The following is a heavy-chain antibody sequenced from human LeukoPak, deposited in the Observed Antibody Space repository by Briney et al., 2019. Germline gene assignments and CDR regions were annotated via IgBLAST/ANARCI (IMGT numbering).Heavy chain of an antibody. D-gene: IGHD4-11*01. V-gene: IGHV3-9*01. CDR1: GFTFDDYA. J-gene: IGHJ4*02. Sequence: GGSLRLSCAASGFTFDDYAMHWVRQAPGKGLEWVSGISWNSGSIGYADSVKGRFTISRDNAKNSLYLQMNSLRAEDTAVYYCARGVDYSNYPYYFDYWGQGTLVTVSS. CDR3: ARGVDYSNYPYYFDY. CDR2: ISWNSGSI.